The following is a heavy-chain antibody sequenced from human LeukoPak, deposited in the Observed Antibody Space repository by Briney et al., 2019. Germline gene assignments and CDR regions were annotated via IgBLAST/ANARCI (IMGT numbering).Heavy chain of an antibody. CDR1: GYTFTGYY. D-gene: IGHD5-24*01. CDR2: INPNSGGT. V-gene: IGHV1-2*02. CDR3: ARLSRDGYNWVFDY. J-gene: IGHJ4*02. Sequence: ASVKVSCKASGYTFTGYYMHWGRQAPGQGLEWMGWINPNSGGTNYAQKFQGRVTMTRDTSISTAYMELSRLRSDDTAVYYCARLSRDGYNWVFDYWGQGTLVTVSS.